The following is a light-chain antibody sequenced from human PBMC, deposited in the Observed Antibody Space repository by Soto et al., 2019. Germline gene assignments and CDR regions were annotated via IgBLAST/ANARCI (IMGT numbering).Light chain of an antibody. CDR3: QHYDNLPQRA. Sequence: DIQMTQSPSSLSASVGDRVTITCQASQDISNYLNWYQQKPGKAPKLLIYDTSILEKGVPSRFSGSGSGTDFTLTITGLQPDDFATYYCQHYDNLPQRAFGGGTKVDIK. V-gene: IGKV1-33*01. CDR1: QDISNY. J-gene: IGKJ4*01. CDR2: DTS.